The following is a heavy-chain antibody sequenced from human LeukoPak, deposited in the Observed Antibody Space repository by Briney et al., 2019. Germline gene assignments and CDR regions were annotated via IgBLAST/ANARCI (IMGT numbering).Heavy chain of an antibody. D-gene: IGHD6-19*01. CDR1: GFTFSSCA. Sequence: GGSLRLSCAASGFTFSSCAMSWVRKAPGTGLEWVSAISGSGGSTYYADSVKGRFTISRDNSKNTLYLQMNSLRAEDTAVYYCVRIAVAGHYFDYWGQGTLVTVSS. CDR2: ISGSGGST. V-gene: IGHV3-23*01. J-gene: IGHJ4*02. CDR3: VRIAVAGHYFDY.